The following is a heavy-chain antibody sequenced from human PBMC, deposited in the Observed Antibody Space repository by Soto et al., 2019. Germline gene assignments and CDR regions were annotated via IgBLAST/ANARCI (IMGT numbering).Heavy chain of an antibody. CDR3: ARNGYTYGMDV. CDR1: GGSISSGNYY. Sequence: SETLSLTCTVSGGSISSGNYYWSWIRQSPGKGLEWIGYIYSTGSSYYNPSLRSRVSMSVDTSKNQFSLNLGSVTAADTAVYYCARNGYTYGMDVWGQGATVTVSS. J-gene: IGHJ6*02. V-gene: IGHV4-30-4*01. D-gene: IGHD5-18*01. CDR2: IYSTGSS.